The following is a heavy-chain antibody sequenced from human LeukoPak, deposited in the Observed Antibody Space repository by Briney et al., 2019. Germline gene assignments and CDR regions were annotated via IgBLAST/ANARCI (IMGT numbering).Heavy chain of an antibody. J-gene: IGHJ3*02. CDR1: GFTFSGSS. CDR3: TGGKNFRADAFDI. CDR2: IWYDGSNK. V-gene: IGHV3-33*01. Sequence: GGSLRLSCAASGFTFSGSSMHWVRQAPGKGLEWVAVIWYDGSNKNYVDSVKGRFTISRDNPKNTLYLQMNSLRAEDTAVYYCTGGKNFRADAFDIWGQGTMVTVSS. D-gene: IGHD2/OR15-2a*01.